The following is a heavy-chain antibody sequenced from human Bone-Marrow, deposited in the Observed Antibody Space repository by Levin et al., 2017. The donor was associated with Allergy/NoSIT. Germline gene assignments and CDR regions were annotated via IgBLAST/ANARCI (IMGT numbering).Heavy chain of an antibody. Sequence: KVSCKGSGYSFTSYWIGWVRQMPGKGLEWMGIIYPGDSDTRYSPSFQGQVTIPADKSISTAYLQWSSLKASDAAMYYCARQAYSSSWFRWFDPWGQGTLVTVSS. D-gene: IGHD6-13*01. CDR1: GYSFTSYW. CDR2: IYPGDSDT. J-gene: IGHJ5*02. V-gene: IGHV5-51*01. CDR3: ARQAYSSSWFRWFDP.